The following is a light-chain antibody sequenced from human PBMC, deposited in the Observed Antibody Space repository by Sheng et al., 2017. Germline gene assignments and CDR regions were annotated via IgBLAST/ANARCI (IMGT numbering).Light chain of an antibody. CDR3: QQRSDWPSIT. CDR2: WAS. CDR1: QSVLYGSSNRNK. V-gene: IGKV4-1*01. J-gene: IGKJ5*01. Sequence: DIVLTQSPDSLAVSLGERATISCKSSQSVLYGSSNRNKLAWYQQKAGQPPTLLIYWASTRETGVPDRFSGSGSGTDFTLTISSLEPEDFAVYYCQQRSDWPSITFGQGTRLDIK.